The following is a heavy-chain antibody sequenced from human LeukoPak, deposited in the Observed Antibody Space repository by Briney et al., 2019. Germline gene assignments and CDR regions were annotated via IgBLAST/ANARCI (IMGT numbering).Heavy chain of an antibody. CDR1: GFTFSSYA. D-gene: IGHD6-19*01. CDR2: ISYDGSNK. V-gene: IGHV3-30*04. J-gene: IGHJ4*02. Sequence: GGSLRLSCAASGFTFSSYAMPWVRQAPGRGLEWVAVISYDGSNKSYADSVKGRFTISRDNSKNTLYLQMNSLRAEDTAVYYCARESVAGVVLLDYWGQGTLVTVFS. CDR3: ARESVAGVVLLDY.